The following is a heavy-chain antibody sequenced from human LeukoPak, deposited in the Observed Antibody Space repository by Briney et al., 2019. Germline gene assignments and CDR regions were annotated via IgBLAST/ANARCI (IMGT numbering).Heavy chain of an antibody. Sequence: SETLSLTCTVSGGSIRSSYYYWGWIRQPPGKGLEWIGSIYYSGSTYYNPSLKSRVTISVDTSKNQFSLKLSSVTAADTAVYYCARRPDTYYETYYFDYWGQGTLVTVSS. V-gene: IGHV4-39*01. J-gene: IGHJ4*02. CDR3: ARRPDTYYETYYFDY. D-gene: IGHD3-22*01. CDR1: GGSIRSSYYY. CDR2: IYYSGST.